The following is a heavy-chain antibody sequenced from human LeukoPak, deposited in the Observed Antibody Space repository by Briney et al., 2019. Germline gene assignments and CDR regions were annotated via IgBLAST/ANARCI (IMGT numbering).Heavy chain of an antibody. V-gene: IGHV1-2*02. CDR2: INPNSGGT. D-gene: IGHD2-15*01. CDR1: GYTFTGYY. J-gene: IGHJ3*02. CDR3: ARRGCSGGSCLIDAFDI. Sequence: ASVKVSCKASGYTFTGYYMHWVRQAPGQGLEWMGWINPNSGGTNYAQKFQGRVTMTRDTSISTAYMELSRLRSDDTAVYYCARRGCSGGSCLIDAFDIWGQGTMVTVSS.